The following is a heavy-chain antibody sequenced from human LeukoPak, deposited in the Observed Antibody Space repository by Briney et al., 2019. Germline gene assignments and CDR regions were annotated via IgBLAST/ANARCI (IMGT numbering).Heavy chain of an antibody. V-gene: IGHV3-64*04. Sequence: GGSLRLSCSASGFTFSSYAMHWVRQAPGKGLEYVSAISSNGGSTYYADSVKGRFTISRDNSKKTLYLQMNNLRAEDTAVYYCARPLYPSGQFDYWGQGTLVTVSS. D-gene: IGHD3-10*01. J-gene: IGHJ4*02. CDR1: GFTFSSYA. CDR3: ARPLYPSGQFDY. CDR2: ISSNGGST.